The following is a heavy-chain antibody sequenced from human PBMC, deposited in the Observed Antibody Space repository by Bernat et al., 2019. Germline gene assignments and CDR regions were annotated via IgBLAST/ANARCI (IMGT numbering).Heavy chain of an antibody. J-gene: IGHJ6*03. CDR2: IYSGGNT. Sequence: EVQLVETGGGLIQPGGSLRLSCAASGFTVSSNYMSWVRQAPGKGLEWVSVIYSGGNTYYADSVKGRVTISRDNSKNTLSLQMNSLRGEDTAVYYCARGYGDYVNYYYMDVWGKGTTVTVSS. V-gene: IGHV3-53*02. D-gene: IGHD4-17*01. CDR3: ARGYGDYVNYYYMDV. CDR1: GFTVSSNY.